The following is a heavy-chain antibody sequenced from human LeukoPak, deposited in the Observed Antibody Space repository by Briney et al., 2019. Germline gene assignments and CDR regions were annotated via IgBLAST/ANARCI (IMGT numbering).Heavy chain of an antibody. CDR3: ARRRLGGYFDY. D-gene: IGHD3-10*01. Sequence: SETLSLTCTVSGGSFSSSTYCWGWIRQPPGKGLEWLGNIYYSENTYYNASLKSRATLSADTSRKQFSLKLTSVTAADTAVYYCARRRLGGYFDYWGQGILVTVSS. CDR2: IYYSENT. V-gene: IGHV4-39*01. CDR1: GGSFSSSTYC. J-gene: IGHJ4*02.